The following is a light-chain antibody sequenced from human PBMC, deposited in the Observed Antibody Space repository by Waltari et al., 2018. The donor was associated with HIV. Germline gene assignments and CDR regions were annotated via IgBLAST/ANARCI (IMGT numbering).Light chain of an antibody. J-gene: IGLJ1*01. Sequence: QSALTQPASVSGSPGQSNTISRTGTSSAVGSYNLVTGYQQHPGKAPKLMIYEGSKRPSGVSNRFSGSKSGNTASLTISGLQAEDEADYYCCSYAGTSPYVFGTGTKVTVL. CDR2: EGS. CDR3: CSYAGTSPYV. V-gene: IGLV2-23*01. CDR1: SSAVGSYNL.